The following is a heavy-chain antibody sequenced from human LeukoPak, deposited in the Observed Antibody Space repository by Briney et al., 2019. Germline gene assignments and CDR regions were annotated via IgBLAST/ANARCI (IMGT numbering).Heavy chain of an antibody. J-gene: IGHJ4*02. CDR1: GFSFSRYS. D-gene: IGHD1-26*01. CDR3: AREFDGSASGAGY. CDR2: MSSSSGLI. Sequence: PGGSLRLSCAASGFSFSRYSMNWVRPAPGEGLEWVSSMSSSSGLIYYGDSVKGRFTVSRDNAKRSLYLQMNSLRADDTAVYYCAREFDGSASGAGYWGQGTLVTVSS. V-gene: IGHV3-21*01.